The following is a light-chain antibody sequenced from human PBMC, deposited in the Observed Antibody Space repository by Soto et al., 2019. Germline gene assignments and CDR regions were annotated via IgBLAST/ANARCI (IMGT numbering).Light chain of an antibody. CDR3: KSYAGSNTYV. CDR1: KNDIGVYDF. Sequence: QSALTQPRSASGSPGQSVTISCTGTKNDIGVYDFVSWYQHHPGKAPRLIIYEVVQRPSGVPDRFSGSKSGNTASLTVSGLQAADEADYFCKSYAGSNTYVFGSGTKGTV. J-gene: IGLJ1*01. V-gene: IGLV2-8*01. CDR2: EVV.